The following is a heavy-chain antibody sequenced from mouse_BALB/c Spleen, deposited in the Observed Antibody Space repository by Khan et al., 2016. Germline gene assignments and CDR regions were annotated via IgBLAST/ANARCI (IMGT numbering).Heavy chain of an antibody. V-gene: IGHV5-17*02. CDR1: GFTFSVFG. Sequence: EVELVEPGGGLVQPGGSRKLSCAASGFTFSVFGIHWVRQAPEKGLEWVAYISGGSSTIYYADTVKGRFTISRDNPKNTQFLQMTSLRSEDTAVYYFARPTSYAMDYWGPGTSFTVSS. J-gene: IGHJ4*01. CDR2: ISGGSSTI. CDR3: ARPTSYAMDY.